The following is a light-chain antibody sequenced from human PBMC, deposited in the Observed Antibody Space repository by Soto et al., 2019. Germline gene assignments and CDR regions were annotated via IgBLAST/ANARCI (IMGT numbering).Light chain of an antibody. V-gene: IGKV3-11*01. CDR2: DAS. CDR3: QQRGNRPPWT. CDR1: QSVGKY. J-gene: IGKJ1*01. Sequence: EIVMTQSPATLSLSPVEIATLSCMASQSVGKYLVWYQQKPGQAPRLLIYDASNRATGIPARFSGSGSGTDFTLTISSLEPEDVAVYYCQQRGNRPPWTFGQGTKVDIK.